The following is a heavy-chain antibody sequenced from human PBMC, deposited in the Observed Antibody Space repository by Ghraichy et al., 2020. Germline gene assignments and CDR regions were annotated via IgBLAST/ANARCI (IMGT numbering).Heavy chain of an antibody. CDR2: IIPIFGTA. CDR1: GGTFSSYA. J-gene: IGHJ6*01. D-gene: IGHD4-17*01. CDR3: ARSTYYGDLAGGYAYYYYYGMDV. V-gene: IGHV1-69*13. Sequence: SVKVSCKASGGTFSSYAISWVRQAPGQGLEWMGGIIPIFGTANYAQKFQGRVTITADESTSTAYMELSSLRSEDTAVYYCARSTYYGDLAGGYAYYYYYGMDVWGQGTTVTVSS.